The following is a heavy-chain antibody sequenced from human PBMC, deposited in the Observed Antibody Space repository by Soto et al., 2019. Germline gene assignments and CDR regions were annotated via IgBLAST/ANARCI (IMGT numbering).Heavy chain of an antibody. D-gene: IGHD6-25*01. CDR2: MNPNTGNT. CDR3: AREAASDASYYYHYMDV. V-gene: IGHV1-8*02. CDR1: GYTFTNYN. Sequence: QEQLVQSGAEVKKPGAPVKVSCKASGYTFTNYNINWVRQDTGQELEWMGGMNPNTGNTGYAEKFQDRVTTTRNSSTNTASMALSGMRFKDTAVYYRAREAASDASYYYHYMDVWGKGTTVTVSS. J-gene: IGHJ6*03.